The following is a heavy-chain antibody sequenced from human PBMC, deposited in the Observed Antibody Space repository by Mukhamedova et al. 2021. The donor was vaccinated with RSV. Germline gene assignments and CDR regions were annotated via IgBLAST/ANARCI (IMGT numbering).Heavy chain of an antibody. CDR3: ARGVGYDILTGDAFDI. Sequence: SGGSTSYAQKFQGRVTMTRDTSTSTVYMELSSLRSEDTAVYYCARGVGYDILTGDAFDIWGQGKMVTVSS. J-gene: IGHJ3*02. CDR2: SGGST. V-gene: IGHV1-46*01. D-gene: IGHD3-9*01.